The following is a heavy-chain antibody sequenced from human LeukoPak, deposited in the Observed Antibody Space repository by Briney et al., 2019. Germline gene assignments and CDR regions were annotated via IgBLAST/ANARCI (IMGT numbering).Heavy chain of an antibody. CDR2: TYYRSKWNT. J-gene: IGHJ5*02. Sequence: SQTLSLTCAISGDSVSSNSASWNWIRQSPSRGLEWLGRTYYRSKWNTDYAVSVKGRITINPDTSKNQFSLYLNSVTPEDTAVYYCARDPDSSYEWGPFDPWGQGTLVTVSS. CDR3: ARDPDSSYEWGPFDP. V-gene: IGHV6-1*01. CDR1: GDSVSSNSAS. D-gene: IGHD1-26*01.